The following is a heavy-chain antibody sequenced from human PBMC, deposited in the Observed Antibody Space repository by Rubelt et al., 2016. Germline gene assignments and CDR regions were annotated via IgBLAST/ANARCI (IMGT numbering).Heavy chain of an antibody. J-gene: IGHJ4*02. D-gene: IGHD6-13*01. V-gene: IGHV3-9*01. CDR2: ISWNGGSI. Sequence: EVQLVESGGGLVQPGRSLRLSCAASGFTFDDYIMHWVRHAPGKGLEWVSGISWNGGSIGYAASVTGRFTISRDNAKNSLYLQMNSRRAEDTALYYCVKDIGVTAAGFDSWGQGTLVTVSS. CDR1: GFTFDDYI. CDR3: VKDIGVTAAGFDS.